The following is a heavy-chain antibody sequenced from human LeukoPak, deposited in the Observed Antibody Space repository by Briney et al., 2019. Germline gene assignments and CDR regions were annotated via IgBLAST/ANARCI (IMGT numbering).Heavy chain of an antibody. CDR1: RFNFSDHY. Sequence: GGSLRLSCVASRFNFSDHYMSWIRQAPGKGLEWVSYISSGGTITYHADSVKGRFTVSRDNAKKSLYLQMNSLRGEDTAVYHCARHHEYERNSYGMDAWGQGTTVTVSS. V-gene: IGHV3-11*01. CDR2: ISSGGTIT. D-gene: IGHD3-16*01. CDR3: ARHHEYERNSYGMDA. J-gene: IGHJ6*02.